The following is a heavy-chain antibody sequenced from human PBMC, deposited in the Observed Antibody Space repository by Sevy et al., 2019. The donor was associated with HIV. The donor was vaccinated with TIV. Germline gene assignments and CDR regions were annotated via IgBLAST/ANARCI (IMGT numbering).Heavy chain of an antibody. CDR3: ARMNYDASAPGSWFDP. D-gene: IGHD3-3*01. CDR2: MHHSGII. Sequence: SETLSLTCTVSGGSTSTYYWSWIRQPPGKTLEWIGYMHHSGIINYNPSLKSRLTLSIDTSKNQFSLKLSAMTAADTAVYYCARMNYDASAPGSWFDPWGLGTQVTVSS. CDR1: GGSTSTYY. V-gene: IGHV4-59*01. J-gene: IGHJ5*02.